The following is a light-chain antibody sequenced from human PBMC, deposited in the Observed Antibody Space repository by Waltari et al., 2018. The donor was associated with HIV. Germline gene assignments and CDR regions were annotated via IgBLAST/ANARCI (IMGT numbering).Light chain of an antibody. CDR2: GNS. V-gene: IGLV1-40*01. CDR1: SSNIGAGYD. J-gene: IGLJ1*01. Sequence: QSVLTQPPSVSGAPGQRVTISCTGSSSNIGAGYDVPWYQQLPGTAPKLLSYGNSNRPSGVPDRFSGSKSGTSASLAITGLQAEDEADYYCQSYDSSLSRRVFGTGTKVTVL. CDR3: QSYDSSLSRRV.